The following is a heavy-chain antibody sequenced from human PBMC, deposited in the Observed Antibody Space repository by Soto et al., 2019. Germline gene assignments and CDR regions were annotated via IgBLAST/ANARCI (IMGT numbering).Heavy chain of an antibody. V-gene: IGHV5-10-1*01. Sequence: GVSLKISCKGSGYSFTSYWISWVRQMPGKGLEWMGRIDPSDSYTNYSPSFQGHVTISADKSVSTAYLQWSSLKASDTAMYYCASDIVVVPAVANYYYYGMDVWGQGTTVTVSS. J-gene: IGHJ6*02. CDR3: ASDIVVVPAVANYYYYGMDV. CDR2: IDPSDSYT. CDR1: GYSFTSYW. D-gene: IGHD2-2*01.